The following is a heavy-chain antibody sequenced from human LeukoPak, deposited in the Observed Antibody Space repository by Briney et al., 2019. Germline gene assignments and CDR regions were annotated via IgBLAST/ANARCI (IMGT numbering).Heavy chain of an antibody. CDR2: ISYDGSNK. CDR1: AFTFTNYA. D-gene: IGHD3-10*01. Sequence: GGSLRLSCAASAFTFTNYAMHWVRQAPGKGLEWVAVISYDGSNKYYADSVKGRFTISRDNSKNTLYLQMNSLRADDTAVYYCARTDYYGSPWGQGTLVTVSS. V-gene: IGHV3-30*04. CDR3: ARTDYYGSP. J-gene: IGHJ5*02.